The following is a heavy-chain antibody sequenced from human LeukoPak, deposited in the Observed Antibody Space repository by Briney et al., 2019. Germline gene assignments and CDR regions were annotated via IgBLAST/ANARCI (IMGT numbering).Heavy chain of an antibody. CDR3: ARGVSDFHY. D-gene: IGHD6-19*01. CDR2: IYYSGST. V-gene: IGHV4-59*01. J-gene: IGHJ4*02. Sequence: SETLSLTCTVSDGSISGYYWSWIRQPPGKGLEWIGYIYYSGSTNYNPSLQSRVTISVDTSKTQFSLKLSSVTAADTAVYYCARGVSDFHYWGQGTLVTVSS. CDR1: DGSISGYY.